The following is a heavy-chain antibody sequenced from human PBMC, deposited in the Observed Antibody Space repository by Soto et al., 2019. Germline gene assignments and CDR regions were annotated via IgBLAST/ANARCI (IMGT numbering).Heavy chain of an antibody. Sequence: SGPTLVNPTQTLTLTCTFSGFSLSTSGVGVGWIRQPPGKALEWLARIDWDDDKYYSTSLKTRLTISKDTSKNQVVLTMTNMDPVDTATYYCARISIRAGHFDYWGQGTLVTVSS. CDR3: ARISIRAGHFDY. J-gene: IGHJ4*02. V-gene: IGHV2-70*11. CDR1: GFSLSTSGVG. CDR2: IDWDDDK. D-gene: IGHD3-3*02.